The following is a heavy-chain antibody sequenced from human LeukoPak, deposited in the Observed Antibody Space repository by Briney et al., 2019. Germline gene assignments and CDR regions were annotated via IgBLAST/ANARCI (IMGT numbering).Heavy chain of an antibody. J-gene: IGHJ5*02. V-gene: IGHV3-30*04. CDR3: AKDYGGYGALVFDP. Sequence: GGSLRLSCAASGFTFNNYAMHWVRQAPGKGLQWVAVISYDGSNKYYADSVKGRFTISRDNSKNTLYLHMNSLRGEDTAVYYCAKDYGGYGALVFDPRGQGTLVTVSS. CDR1: GFTFNNYA. CDR2: ISYDGSNK. D-gene: IGHD5-12*01.